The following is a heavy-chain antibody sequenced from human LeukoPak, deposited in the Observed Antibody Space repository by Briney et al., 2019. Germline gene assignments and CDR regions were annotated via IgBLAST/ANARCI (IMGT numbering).Heavy chain of an antibody. CDR3: ARVIVTGYSDASDI. V-gene: IGHV3-53*01. CDR2: IYSGGST. J-gene: IGHJ3*02. Sequence: GGSLRLSRAASGFTVSGNHMSWVRQAPGKGLEWVSVIYSGGSTYYADSVKGRFTISTDNSKNTLYLQMNSLRAEDTAVYYCARVIVTGYSDASDIWGQGTMVTVSS. D-gene: IGHD3-9*01. CDR1: GFTVSGNH.